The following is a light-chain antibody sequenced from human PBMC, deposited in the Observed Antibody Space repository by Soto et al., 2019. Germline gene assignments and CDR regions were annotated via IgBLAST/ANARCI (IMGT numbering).Light chain of an antibody. Sequence: DIVMTQSPDSLAVSLGERATINCKSRQSVSYSSNNKNYVAWYQQKPGQPPKLLIYCASTRDSGVPDRFSGSGSGTDFTLTVSSRQAEDVAVYYCQQYYSNPLTVGGGTKVEIK. CDR2: CAS. CDR3: QQYYSNPLT. J-gene: IGKJ4*01. V-gene: IGKV4-1*01. CDR1: QSVSYSSNNKNY.